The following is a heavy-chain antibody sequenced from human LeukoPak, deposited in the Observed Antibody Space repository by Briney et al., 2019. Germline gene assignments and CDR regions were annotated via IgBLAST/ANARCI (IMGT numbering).Heavy chain of an antibody. Sequence: GGSLRLSCAASGFSFRTYAMTWVRQAPGKGLEWVSSISGSGATTYNADPLKGRFAISRDNSENTLYLQMNSLRAEDTAVYYCVKESTSSGYYYAPDYWGQGTLVTVS. J-gene: IGHJ4*02. V-gene: IGHV3-23*01. D-gene: IGHD3-22*01. CDR2: ISGSGATT. CDR3: VKESTSSGYYYAPDY. CDR1: GFSFRTYA.